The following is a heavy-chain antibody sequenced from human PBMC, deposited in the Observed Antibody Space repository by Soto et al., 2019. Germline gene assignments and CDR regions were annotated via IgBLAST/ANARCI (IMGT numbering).Heavy chain of an antibody. CDR1: GGSISSGDYY. CDR2: IYYSGST. D-gene: IGHD3-3*01. Sequence: SETLSLTCTVSGGSISSGDYYWSWIRQPPGKGLEWIGYIYYSGSTYYNPSLRSRVTISVDTSKNQFSLKLSSVTAADTAVYYCARIKRITIFGVVIDKPRPYYSYGMDVWGQGTTVTVSS. J-gene: IGHJ6*02. V-gene: IGHV4-30-4*08. CDR3: ARIKRITIFGVVIDKPRPYYSYGMDV.